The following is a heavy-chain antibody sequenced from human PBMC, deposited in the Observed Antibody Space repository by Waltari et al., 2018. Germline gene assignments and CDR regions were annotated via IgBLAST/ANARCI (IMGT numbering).Heavy chain of an antibody. J-gene: IGHJ4*01. V-gene: IGHV4-38-2*01. Sequence: QVQLQESGPGLVKPSETLSLTCAVSGFSISRGYQWGWIRQPPGEGLEWIGSIYHSGSTYFNPSLKSRVTISVDTSKNKVSLRLSSVTAADTAVYYCARMFYDFWTGYSDYWGHGTPVSVSS. CDR2: IYHSGST. CDR1: GFSISRGYQ. D-gene: IGHD3-3*01. CDR3: ARMFYDFWTGYSDY.